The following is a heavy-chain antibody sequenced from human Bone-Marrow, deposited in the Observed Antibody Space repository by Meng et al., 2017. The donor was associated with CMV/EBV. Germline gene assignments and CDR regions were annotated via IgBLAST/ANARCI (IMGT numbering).Heavy chain of an antibody. CDR2: INPNSGGT. V-gene: IGHV1-2*02. CDR1: GYTFTGYY. D-gene: IGHD3-10*01. CDR3: ARGDLTMVRGVTDY. Sequence: SVKVSCKASGYTFTGYYMHWVRQAPGQGLEWMGWINPNSGGTNYAQKFQGRVTMTRDTSISTAYMELSRLRSDDTAVYSCARGDLTMVRGVTDYWDQGTLVTVPS. J-gene: IGHJ4*02.